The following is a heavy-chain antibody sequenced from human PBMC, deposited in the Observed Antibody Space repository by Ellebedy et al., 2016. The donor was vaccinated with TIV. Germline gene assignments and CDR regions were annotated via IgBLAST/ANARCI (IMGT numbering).Heavy chain of an antibody. CDR3: ASAWETGGGRDGYNYPY. J-gene: IGHJ4*02. CDR2: IIPIFGTA. CDR1: GGTFSSYA. D-gene: IGHD5-24*01. V-gene: IGHV1-69*13. Sequence: SVKVSCXASGGTFSSYAISWVRQAPGQGLEWMGGIIPIFGTANYAQKFQGRVTITADESTSTAYMELSSLRSEDTAVYYCASAWETGGGRDGYNYPYWGQGTLVTVSS.